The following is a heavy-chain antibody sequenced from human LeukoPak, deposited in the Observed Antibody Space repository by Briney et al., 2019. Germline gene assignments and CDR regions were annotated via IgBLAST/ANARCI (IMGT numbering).Heavy chain of an antibody. J-gene: IGHJ5*02. V-gene: IGHV3-33*08. CDR1: GFTFSTYA. CDR3: ARDRKVRGVMINWFDP. CDR2: IWYDGSNK. D-gene: IGHD3-10*01. Sequence: GGSLRLSCAASGFTFSTYAIHWVRQAPGKGLEWVAVIWYDGSNKYYADSVKGRFTISRDNSKNTLYLQMNSLRAEDTAVYYCARDRKVRGVMINWFDPWGQGTLVTVSS.